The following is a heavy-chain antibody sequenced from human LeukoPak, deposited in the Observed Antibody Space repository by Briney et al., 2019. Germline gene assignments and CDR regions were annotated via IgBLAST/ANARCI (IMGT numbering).Heavy chain of an antibody. D-gene: IGHD4-11*01. CDR3: ARVGYSNSYDY. V-gene: IGHV1-8*03. CDR2: MNPNTGNA. CDR1: GYTFTNFD. J-gene: IGHJ4*02. Sequence: ASMKVSCKASGYTFTNFDINCVRQATGQGLEWMGWMNPNTGNAGYAQKFQDRVTITWDASISTAFMDLSSLRSEDTAVYFCARVGYSNSYDYWGQGTLVTVSS.